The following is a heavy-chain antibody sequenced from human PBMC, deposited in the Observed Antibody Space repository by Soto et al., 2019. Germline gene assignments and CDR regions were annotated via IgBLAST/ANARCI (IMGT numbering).Heavy chain of an antibody. D-gene: IGHD6-19*01. Sequence: ASVKVSCKASGYTFTSYGISGVRQAPGQGLEWMGWISAYNGNTNYAQKLQGRVTMTTDTSTSTAYMELRSLRSDDTAVYYCARVGLYSSGWYSFDPWGQGTLVTVSS. V-gene: IGHV1-18*01. CDR1: GYTFTSYG. CDR2: ISAYNGNT. J-gene: IGHJ5*02. CDR3: ARVGLYSSGWYSFDP.